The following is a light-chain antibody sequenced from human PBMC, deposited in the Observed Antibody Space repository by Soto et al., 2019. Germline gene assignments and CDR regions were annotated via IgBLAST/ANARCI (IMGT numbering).Light chain of an antibody. CDR3: QQYDDLPIT. J-gene: IGKJ5*01. Sequence: DMQMTHSPSSLSASVGDRVTITCQASQVISNYLNWYQQKPGKAPKLLIYDASNLETGVPSRFSGSGSGTDFTFNISSLQPEDIATYFCQQYDDLPITFGQGTRLEIK. CDR1: QVISNY. V-gene: IGKV1-33*01. CDR2: DAS.